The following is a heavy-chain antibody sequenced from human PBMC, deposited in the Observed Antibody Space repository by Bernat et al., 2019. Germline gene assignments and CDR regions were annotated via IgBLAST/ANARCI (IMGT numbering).Heavy chain of an antibody. CDR3: ARGDTSSSGYYYYGMDV. CDR2: IYHSGST. V-gene: IGHV4-4*02. Sequence: QVQLQESGPGLMKPSGTLSLTCAVSGGSISSSNWWSWVRQPPGKGLEWIGEIYHSGSTNYNPSLKSRVTISVDKSKNQFSLKVSSVTAADTAVYYCARGDTSSSGYYYYGMDVWGQGTTVTVSS. D-gene: IGHD6-6*01. J-gene: IGHJ6*02. CDR1: GGSISSSNW.